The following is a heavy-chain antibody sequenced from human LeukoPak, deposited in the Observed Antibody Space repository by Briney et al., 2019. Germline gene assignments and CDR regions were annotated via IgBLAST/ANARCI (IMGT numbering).Heavy chain of an antibody. CDR2: ISSNGGST. Sequence: PGGSLRLSCAASGFTFSSYAMYWVRQAPGKGLEYVSAISSNGGSTYYANSVKGRFTISRDNSKNTLYLQMGSLRAEDMAVYHCARALYYYYYMDVWGQGTTVTVS. CDR3: ARALYYYYYMDV. CDR1: GFTFSSYA. V-gene: IGHV3-64*01. J-gene: IGHJ6*03.